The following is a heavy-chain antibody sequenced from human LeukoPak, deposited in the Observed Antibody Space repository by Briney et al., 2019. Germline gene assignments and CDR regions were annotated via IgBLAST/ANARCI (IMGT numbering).Heavy chain of an antibody. J-gene: IGHJ3*02. CDR1: GYTFTSYG. D-gene: IGHD2-2*01. V-gene: IGHV1-8*03. Sequence: ASVKVSCKASGYTFTSYGISWVRQAPGQGLEWMGIIKPSGTDTNYAQKFQGRVTITRNTSISTAYMELSSLRSEDTAVYYCARGEGYCSSTSCNDAFDIWGQGTMVTASS. CDR2: IKPSGTDT. CDR3: ARGEGYCSSTSCNDAFDI.